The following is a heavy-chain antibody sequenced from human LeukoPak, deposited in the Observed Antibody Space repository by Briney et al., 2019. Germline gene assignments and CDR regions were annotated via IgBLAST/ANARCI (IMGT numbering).Heavy chain of an antibody. J-gene: IGHJ4*02. CDR1: GVTFSSYA. D-gene: IGHD3-22*01. V-gene: IGHV3-23*01. CDR3: AKARDSSGLFDY. Sequence: PGGSLRLSCAASGVTFSSYAMSWVRQAPGKGLEWVSAISGSGGSTYYADSVKGRFTISRDNSKNTLYVQMNSLRAEDTAVYYCAKARDSSGLFDYWGQGTLGTVSS. CDR2: ISGSGGST.